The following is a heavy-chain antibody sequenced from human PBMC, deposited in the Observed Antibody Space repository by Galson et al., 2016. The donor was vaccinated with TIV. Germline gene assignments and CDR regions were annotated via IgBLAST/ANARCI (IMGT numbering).Heavy chain of an antibody. CDR1: GFTFSSFG. D-gene: IGHD4-23*01. J-gene: IGHJ4*02. CDR3: ARAPDYGGNFGGTGETHSYYFHY. CDR2: IWYDGTNT. V-gene: IGHV3-33*01. Sequence: SLRLSCAASGFTFSSFGMHWVRQAPGKGLEWVALIWYDGTNTYYADSVKSRFTISRDNSKNTLYVQLNSLRAEDTAVYYCARAPDYGGNFGGTGETHSYYFHYWGQGTLVTVSS.